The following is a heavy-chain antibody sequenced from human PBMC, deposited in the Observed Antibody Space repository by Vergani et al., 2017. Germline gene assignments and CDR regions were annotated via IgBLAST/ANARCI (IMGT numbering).Heavy chain of an antibody. CDR2: IYTSGAT. D-gene: IGHD2-15*01. V-gene: IGHV4-61*02. J-gene: IGHJ4*02. CDR1: GGSFSTGGQS. Sequence: QVQLQESGPGLVKPSQTLSLTCTVSGGSFSTGGQSWTWLRQSAGKGLEWIGRIYTSGATNYNPSLKSRVTISVDTSKNQFSLKLSSVTAADTAVYYCARMDIVVVVAAHYFDYWGQGTLVTVSS. CDR3: ARMDIVVVVAAHYFDY.